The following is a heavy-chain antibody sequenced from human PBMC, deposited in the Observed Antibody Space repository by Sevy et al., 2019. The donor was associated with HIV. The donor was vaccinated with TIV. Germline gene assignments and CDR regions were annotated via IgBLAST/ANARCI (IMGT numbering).Heavy chain of an antibody. CDR2: MNPNRGNT. J-gene: IGHJ6*02. V-gene: IGHV1-8*01. Sequence: ASVKVSCKASGYTFTTYDINWVRQATGQGLEWMGWMNPNRGNTGYAQKFQDRVTMTRNTSIETAYMELSSLRSEDTAVYYCARFLSTSYYYYHAMDVWGQGTTVTVSS. CDR1: GYTFTTYD. D-gene: IGHD2-2*01. CDR3: ARFLSTSYYYYHAMDV.